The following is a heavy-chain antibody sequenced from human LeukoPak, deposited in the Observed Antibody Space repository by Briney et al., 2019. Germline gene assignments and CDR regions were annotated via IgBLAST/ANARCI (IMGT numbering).Heavy chain of an antibody. CDR2: ISYDGSNK. CDR3: AKLSVSGAGLFDY. D-gene: IGHD6-19*01. CDR1: GFTFSSYG. V-gene: IGHV3-30*18. J-gene: IGHJ4*02. Sequence: GGSLRLSCAASGFTFSSYGMHWVRQAPGKGLEWVAVISYDGSNKYYADSVKGRFTISRDNSKNTLYLQMNSLRAEDTAVYYCAKLSVSGAGLFDYWGQGTLVTVSS.